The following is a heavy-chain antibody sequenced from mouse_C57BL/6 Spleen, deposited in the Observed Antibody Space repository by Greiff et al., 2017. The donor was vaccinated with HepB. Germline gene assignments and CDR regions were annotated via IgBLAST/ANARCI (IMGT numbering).Heavy chain of an antibody. V-gene: IGHV1-62-2*01. CDR1: GYTFTEYT. CDR2: FYPGSGSI. D-gene: IGHD2-5*01. Sequence: QVHVKQSGAELVKPGASVKLSCKASGYTFTEYTIHWVKQRSGQGLEWIGWFYPGSGSIKYNEKFKDKATLTADKSSSTVYMELSRLTSEDSAVYFCARHEDRPYSNQYYYAMDYWCQGTSVTVSS. J-gene: IGHJ4*01. CDR3: ARHEDRPYSNQYYYAMDY.